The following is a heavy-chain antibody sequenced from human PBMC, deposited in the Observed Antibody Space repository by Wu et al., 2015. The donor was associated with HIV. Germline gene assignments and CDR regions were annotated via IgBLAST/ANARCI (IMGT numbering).Heavy chain of an antibody. CDR2: INPKSGAT. Sequence: QVQLIQSGAAMKKPGATVRISCKPSGYPFVDYYIHWVRQAPGQGLEWMGWINPKSGATSYAQNFQDRVTMSKDPSITTVYMEVSRLEQNDTAVYFCGRVGTEDFWGQGSLVIVSS. CDR3: GRVGTEDF. CDR1: GYPFVDYY. V-gene: IGHV1-2*02. J-gene: IGHJ4*02.